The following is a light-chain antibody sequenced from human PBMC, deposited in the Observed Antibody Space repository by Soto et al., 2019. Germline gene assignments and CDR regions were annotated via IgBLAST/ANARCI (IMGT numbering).Light chain of an antibody. CDR3: QQYGATPGT. J-gene: IGKJ1*01. V-gene: IGKV3-20*01. Sequence: EIVLTQSPDTLSLSPGERVTLSCRASQSVTNSYLAWYQQKPGQGPRLLIHGASSRATGTPDRFSGSGSGTDFTLIISRLEPEDFAVYYCQQYGATPGTFGQGTKLDIK. CDR2: GAS. CDR1: QSVTNSY.